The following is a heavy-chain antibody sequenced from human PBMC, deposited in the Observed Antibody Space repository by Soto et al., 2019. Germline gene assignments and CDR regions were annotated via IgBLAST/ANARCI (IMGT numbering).Heavy chain of an antibody. V-gene: IGHV3-7*01. Sequence: HPGGSLRLSCAASGFTFSTYWMSWVRQAPGKGLEWVANIKQDGSEKYYVDSVKGRFTISRDNAKNSLYLQMNSLRAEDTAVYYCATKDIVATIPFDSWGQGTLVTVSS. CDR3: ATKDIVATIPFDS. D-gene: IGHD5-12*01. CDR1: GFTFSTYW. J-gene: IGHJ4*02. CDR2: IKQDGSEK.